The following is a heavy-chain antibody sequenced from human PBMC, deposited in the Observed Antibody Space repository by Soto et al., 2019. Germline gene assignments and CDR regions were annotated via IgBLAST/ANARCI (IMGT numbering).Heavy chain of an antibody. Sequence: GASVKVSCKASGYTFTIFSIPWVRQAPGQRLEWMGIIKPIDGSTSYAQKFQGRVTMTRDTSTSTVYMELRSLRSEDTAVYYCARTLASSGMDVWGQGTTVAVSS. CDR2: IKPIDGST. CDR3: ARTLASSGMDV. CDR1: GYTFTIFS. D-gene: IGHD6-13*01. J-gene: IGHJ6*02. V-gene: IGHV1-46*01.